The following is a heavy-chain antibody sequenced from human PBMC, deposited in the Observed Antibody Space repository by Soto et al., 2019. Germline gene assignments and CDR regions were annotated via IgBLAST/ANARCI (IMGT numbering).Heavy chain of an antibody. V-gene: IGHV3-33*06. CDR3: AKGKSGSWPYYFDY. J-gene: IGHJ4*02. D-gene: IGHD1-26*01. CDR1: GFTFSSYG. CDR2: IWYDGTNK. Sequence: QVQLVESGGGVVQPGRPLRLSCAASGFTFSSYGMHWVRQAPGKGLEWVTVIWYDGTNKYYADSVKGRFTISRDNSKNTLYLQLNRLRAEDTALYYCAKGKSGSWPYYFDYWGQGTPVTVSS.